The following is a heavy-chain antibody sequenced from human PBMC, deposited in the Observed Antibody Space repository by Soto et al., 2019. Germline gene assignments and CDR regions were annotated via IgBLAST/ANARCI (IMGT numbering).Heavy chain of an antibody. J-gene: IGHJ6*02. V-gene: IGHV3-73*01. CDR2: IRSKANSYAT. D-gene: IGHD1-26*01. Sequence: GESLKISCAASGFTFSGSAMHWVRQASGKGLEWVGRIRSKANSYATAYAASVKGRFTIPRDDSKNTAYLQMNSLKTEDTAVYYCTRSIESENSYYYYGMDVWGQGTTVTVSS. CDR1: GFTFSGSA. CDR3: TRSIESENSYYYYGMDV.